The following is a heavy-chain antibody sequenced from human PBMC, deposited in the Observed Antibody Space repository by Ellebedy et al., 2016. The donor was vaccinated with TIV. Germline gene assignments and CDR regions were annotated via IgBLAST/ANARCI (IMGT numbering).Heavy chain of an antibody. CDR2: VYWDDDK. CDR1: GFSLSTYGVG. CDR3: ARRPSWGDHSVSFDS. Sequence: SGPTLVKPTQTLTLTCTFSGFSLSTYGVGVGWVRQPPGKALEWLAVVYWDDDKRFSPSLKSRLSITKDTSKNQVVLTMTNVEAADTATYSCARRPSWGDHSVSFDSWGQGVLVTVSS. J-gene: IGHJ4*02. D-gene: IGHD3-16*01. V-gene: IGHV2-5*02.